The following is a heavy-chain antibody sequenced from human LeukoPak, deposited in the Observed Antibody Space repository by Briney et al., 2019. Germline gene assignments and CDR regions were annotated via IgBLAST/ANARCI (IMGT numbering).Heavy chain of an antibody. Sequence: PGRSLRLSCAASGFTFSSYGMHWVRQAPGKGLEWVAVTSYDGSNKYYADSVKGRFTISRDNSKNTLYLQMNSLRAEDTAVYYCAKDCGSSWYDVYFQHWGQGTLVTVSS. CDR2: TSYDGSNK. J-gene: IGHJ1*01. D-gene: IGHD6-13*01. V-gene: IGHV3-30*18. CDR3: AKDCGSSWYDVYFQH. CDR1: GFTFSSYG.